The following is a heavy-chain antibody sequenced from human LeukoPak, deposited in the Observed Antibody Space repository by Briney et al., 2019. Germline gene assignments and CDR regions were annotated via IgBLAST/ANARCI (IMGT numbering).Heavy chain of an antibody. J-gene: IGHJ6*03. CDR3: ARDLDGLYQLPAGYMDV. CDR1: GFTFSSYS. V-gene: IGHV3-21*01. CDR2: ISSSSSYI. D-gene: IGHD2-2*01. Sequence: PGGSLRLSCAASGFTFSSYSMNWVRQAPGKGLEWVSSISSSSSYIYYADSVKGRFTISRDNAKNSLYLQMNSLRAEDTAVYYCARDLDGLYQLPAGYMDVWGKGTTVTVSS.